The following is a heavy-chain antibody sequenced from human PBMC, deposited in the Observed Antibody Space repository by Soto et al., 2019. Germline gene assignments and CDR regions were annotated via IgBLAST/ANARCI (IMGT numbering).Heavy chain of an antibody. CDR2: ISGTGSST. D-gene: IGHD2-15*01. V-gene: IGHV3-23*01. J-gene: IGHJ4*02. CDR1: GFTFSSYA. CDR3: AKVSVDGSSGSRVRQPFDY. Sequence: EVQLLESGGDLVQPGGSLRLSCAASGFTFSSYAMSWVRQGPGKGKEWVSGISGTGSSTYYADSVKGRFTISRDNSKNTLYLQLNSLRVEDKAVYFCAKVSVDGSSGSRVRQPFDYWGQGTLVTVSS.